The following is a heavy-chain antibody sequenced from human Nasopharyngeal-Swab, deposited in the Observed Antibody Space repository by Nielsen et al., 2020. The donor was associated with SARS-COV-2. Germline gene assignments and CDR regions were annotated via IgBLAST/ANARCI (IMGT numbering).Heavy chain of an antibody. D-gene: IGHD2-2*01. V-gene: IGHV3-23*01. CDR1: GFTFSSYA. CDR3: AKGTGGYQLLYFDY. Sequence: GGSLRLSCAASGFTFSSYATSWVRQAPGKGLEWVSAISGSGGSTYYADSVKGRFTISRDNSKNTLYLQMNSLRAEDTAVYYCAKGTGGYQLLYFDYWGQGTLVTVSS. CDR2: ISGSGGST. J-gene: IGHJ4*02.